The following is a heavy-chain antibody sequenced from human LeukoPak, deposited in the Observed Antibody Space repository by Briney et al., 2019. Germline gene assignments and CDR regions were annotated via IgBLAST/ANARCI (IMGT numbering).Heavy chain of an antibody. CDR1: GFTFSSYA. J-gene: IGHJ4*02. V-gene: IGHV3-64*01. D-gene: IGHD6-6*01. Sequence: GRSLRLSCAASGFTFSSYAMHWVRQAPGKGLEYVSAISSNGGSTYYANSVKGRFTISRDNSKNTLYLQMGSLRAEDMAVYYCATLSSSSSVDYWGQGTLVTVSS. CDR2: ISSNGGST. CDR3: ATLSSSSSVDY.